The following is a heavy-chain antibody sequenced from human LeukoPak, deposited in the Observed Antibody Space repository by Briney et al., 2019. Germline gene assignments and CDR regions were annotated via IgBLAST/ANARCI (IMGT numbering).Heavy chain of an antibody. CDR2: INSDGSST. V-gene: IGHV3-74*01. D-gene: IGHD1-26*01. J-gene: IGHJ3*02. CDR3: VKVGPTYSLGAFDI. CDR1: GFTFSSFW. Sequence: GGSLRLSCTASGFTFSSFWMHWVRQAPGKGLVWVSRINSDGSSTNYADSVKGRFTISRDKAKSTLYLQMNSLTAEDTAVYYCVKVGPTYSLGAFDIWGQGTMVTVSS.